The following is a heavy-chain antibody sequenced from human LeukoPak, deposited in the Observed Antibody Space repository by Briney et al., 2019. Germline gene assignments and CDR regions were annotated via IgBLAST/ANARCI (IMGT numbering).Heavy chain of an antibody. CDR2: TGLSSSYI. V-gene: IGHV3-21*01. Sequence: PGGSLRLSCAASGFSLSIYDMVWVRQAPGKGLEWIASTGLSSSYIGYADSVKGRSTISRDNGENSVYLQMNSLRAEDTAVYFCARERSYCSGATCSLDLWGQGTLVTVSS. CDR3: ARERSYCSGATCSLDL. D-gene: IGHD2-15*01. J-gene: IGHJ5*02. CDR1: GFSLSIYD.